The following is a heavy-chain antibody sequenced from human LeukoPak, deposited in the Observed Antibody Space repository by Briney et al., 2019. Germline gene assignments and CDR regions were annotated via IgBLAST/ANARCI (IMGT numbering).Heavy chain of an antibody. V-gene: IGHV3-30*03. Sequence: GGSLRLSCAASGFTFSSYSMNWVRQAPGKGLEWVAVISYDGSNKYYADSVKGRFTISRDNSKNTLYLQMNSLRAEDTAVYYCARDQIPDYYDSSGYNYWGQGTLVTVSS. CDR3: ARDQIPDYYDSSGYNY. CDR1: GFTFSSYS. D-gene: IGHD3-22*01. CDR2: ISYDGSNK. J-gene: IGHJ4*02.